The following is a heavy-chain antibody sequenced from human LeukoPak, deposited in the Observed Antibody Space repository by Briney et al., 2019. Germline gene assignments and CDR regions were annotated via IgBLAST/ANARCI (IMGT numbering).Heavy chain of an antibody. CDR1: GFTFDDYA. Sequence: GGSLRLSCAASGFTFDDYAMHWVRQAPGKGLEWVSGISWNSGSIGYADSVKGRFTISRDNAKNSLYLQMNSLRAEDTALYYCAADPEAVTALGAFDIWGQGTMVTVSS. V-gene: IGHV3-9*01. J-gene: IGHJ3*02. D-gene: IGHD2-21*02. CDR2: ISWNSGSI. CDR3: AADPEAVTALGAFDI.